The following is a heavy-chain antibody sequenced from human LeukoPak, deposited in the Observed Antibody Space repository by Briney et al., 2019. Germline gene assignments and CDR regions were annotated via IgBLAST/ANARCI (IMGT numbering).Heavy chain of an antibody. D-gene: IGHD4-23*01. V-gene: IGHV3-74*01. Sequence: GGSLRLSCAASGFTFSSYWMHWVRQAPGKGLVWVSRIDSDGSGTSYADSVKGRFTISRDNAENTLYLQMNSLRAEDTAVYYCARTYGGNSFPNYYSDCWGQGTLVTVSS. J-gene: IGHJ4*02. CDR2: IDSDGSGT. CDR1: GFTFSSYW. CDR3: ARTYGGNSFPNYYSDC.